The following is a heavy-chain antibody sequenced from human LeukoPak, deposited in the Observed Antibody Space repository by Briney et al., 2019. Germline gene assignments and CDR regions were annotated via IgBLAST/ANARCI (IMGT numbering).Heavy chain of an antibody. CDR3: ARVWESSHGYGY. CDR2: INHSGST. V-gene: IGHV4-34*01. Sequence: SETLSLTCAVYGGSFSGYYWSWIRQPPGKGLEWIGEINHSGSTNYNPSLKSRVTISVDTSKNQFSLKLSSVTAADTAVYYCARVWESSHGYGYWGQGTLVTVSS. D-gene: IGHD5-18*01. CDR1: GGSFSGYY. J-gene: IGHJ4*02.